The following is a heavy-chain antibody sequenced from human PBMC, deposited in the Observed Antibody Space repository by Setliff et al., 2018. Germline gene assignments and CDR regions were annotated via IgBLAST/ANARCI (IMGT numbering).Heavy chain of an antibody. Sequence: SETLSLTCTVSGDFVSSSYWSWIRQAPGKGLEWIGYVYTTLSTNYNPSLKSRVAMSVDTSKNQVSLKLTSVTAADTAVYYCARDHRPYRASGVDNSHFYYMDVRGEGTTVTVSS. CDR3: ARDHRPYRASGVDNSHFYYMDV. CDR1: GDFVSSSY. CDR2: VYTTLST. J-gene: IGHJ6*03. D-gene: IGHD1-20*01. V-gene: IGHV4-4*08.